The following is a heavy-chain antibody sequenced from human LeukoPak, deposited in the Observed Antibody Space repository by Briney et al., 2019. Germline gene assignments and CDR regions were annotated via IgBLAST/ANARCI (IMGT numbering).Heavy chain of an antibody. Sequence: ASVTVSCKASGYTFTSYGISWVRQAPGQGLEWMGWISAYNGNTNYAQKLQGRVTMTTDTSTSTAYMELRSLRSDDTAVYYCARDRYCSSTSCSYYYYYGMDVWGQGTTVTVSS. V-gene: IGHV1-18*01. CDR1: GYTFTSYG. CDR2: ISAYNGNT. D-gene: IGHD2-2*01. J-gene: IGHJ6*02. CDR3: ARDRYCSSTSCSYYYYYGMDV.